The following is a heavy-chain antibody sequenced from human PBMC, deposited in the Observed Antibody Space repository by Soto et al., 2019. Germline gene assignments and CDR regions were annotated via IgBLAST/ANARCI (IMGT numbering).Heavy chain of an antibody. J-gene: IGHJ4*02. CDR1: GLIFNNNA. V-gene: IGHV3-23*01. D-gene: IGHD1-7*01. CDR2: ISSSGATT. CDR3: AKSRELKPAFDC. Sequence: GGSLRLSCAASGLIFNNNAMTWVRQAPGQGLEWVATISSSGATTYYADSVKGRFTISRDNSKDTLYLLMSSLRVGDTAVYFCAKSRELKPAFDCWGQGALVTVS.